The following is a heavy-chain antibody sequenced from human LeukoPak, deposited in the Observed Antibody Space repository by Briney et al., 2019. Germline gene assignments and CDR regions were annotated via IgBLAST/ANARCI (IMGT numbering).Heavy chain of an antibody. CDR2: VSAYNGNT. Sequence: RASVRVSCTASGYTFTSYGMSWVRQAPGQGLEWMGWVSAYNGNTNYAQTLQGRLTMTTDTSTSTAYMELRSLRSDDTAVYYCARDHSYYDGSGYHDAFDIWGQGTMVTVSS. CDR1: GYTFTSYG. D-gene: IGHD3-22*01. J-gene: IGHJ3*02. CDR3: ARDHSYYDGSGYHDAFDI. V-gene: IGHV1-18*04.